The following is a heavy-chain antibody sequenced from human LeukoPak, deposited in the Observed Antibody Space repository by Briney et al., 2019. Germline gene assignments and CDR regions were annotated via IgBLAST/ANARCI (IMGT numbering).Heavy chain of an antibody. V-gene: IGHV3-48*04. J-gene: IGHJ6*02. CDR2: ISSSSSTI. Sequence: PGGSLRLSCAASGFTFSSYSMNWVRQAPGKGLEWVSYISSSSSTIYYADSVKGRFTISRDNAKNSLYLQMNSLRAEDTAVYYCASGYCSGGSCSDYYYYGMDVWGQGTTVTVSS. D-gene: IGHD2-15*01. CDR1: GFTFSSYS. CDR3: ASGYCSGGSCSDYYYYGMDV.